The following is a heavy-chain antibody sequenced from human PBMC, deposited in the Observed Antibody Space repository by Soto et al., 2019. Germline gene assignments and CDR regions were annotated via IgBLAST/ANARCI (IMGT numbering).Heavy chain of an antibody. CDR2: IYYSGST. D-gene: IGHD3-10*01. V-gene: IGHV4-59*01. J-gene: IGHJ5*02. Sequence: SETLSLTCTVSGGSISSYYWSWIRQPPGKGLEWIGYIYYSGSTNYNPSLKSRVTISVDTSKNQFSLKLSSVTAADTAVYYCARDPGFYYGSGSKNRRWFDPWGQGTLVTVSS. CDR1: GGSISSYY. CDR3: ARDPGFYYGSGSKNRRWFDP.